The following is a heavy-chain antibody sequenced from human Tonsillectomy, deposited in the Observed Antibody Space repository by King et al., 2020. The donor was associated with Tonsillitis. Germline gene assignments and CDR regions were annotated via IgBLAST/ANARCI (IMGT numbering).Heavy chain of an antibody. CDR3: ARTVRYFDWLSRFDY. V-gene: IGHV2-26*01. CDR1: GFSLSNARMG. Sequence: TLKESGPVLVKPTETLTLTCTVSGFSLSNARMGVSWIRQPPGKALEWLAHIFSNDEKSYSTSLKSRLTISKYTSKIQVVLTMTNMDPVDTATYYCARTVRYFDWLSRFDYWGQGTLVTVSS. J-gene: IGHJ4*02. D-gene: IGHD3-9*01. CDR2: IFSNDEK.